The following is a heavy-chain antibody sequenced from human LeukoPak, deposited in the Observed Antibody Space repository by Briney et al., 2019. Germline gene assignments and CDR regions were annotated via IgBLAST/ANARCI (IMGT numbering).Heavy chain of an antibody. CDR2: IYYSGST. CDR3: ARDQAPPNDFWSGYYGLGNWFDP. V-gene: IGHV4-39*07. CDR1: GGSISSSSYY. J-gene: IGHJ5*02. Sequence: SETLSLTCTVSGGSISSSSYYWGWIRQPPGKGLEWIGSIYYSGSTYYNPSLKSRVTISVDTSKNQFSLKLSSVTAADTAVYYCARDQAPPNDFWSGYYGLGNWFDPWGQGTLVTDSS. D-gene: IGHD3-3*01.